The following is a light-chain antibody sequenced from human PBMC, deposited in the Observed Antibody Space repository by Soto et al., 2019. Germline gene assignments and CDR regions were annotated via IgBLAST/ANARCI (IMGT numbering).Light chain of an antibody. V-gene: IGLV2-8*01. CDR2: EVT. CDR1: SSDVGGYNY. Sequence: QSVLTQPPSASGSPGQSATISCTGTSSDVGGYNYVSWYQQHPGKAPKLMIYEVTKRPSGVPDRFSGSKSGNTASLTVSELLAADEADYYCSSHAGINNVVFGGGHKLTVL. CDR3: SSHAGINNVV. J-gene: IGLJ3*02.